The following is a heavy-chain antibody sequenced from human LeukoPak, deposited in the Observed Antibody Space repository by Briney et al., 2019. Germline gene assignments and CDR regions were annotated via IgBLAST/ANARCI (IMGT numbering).Heavy chain of an antibody. V-gene: IGHV1-8*01. CDR1: GYPFTSYD. Sequence: ASVKVSCKASGYPFTSYDINWVRQATGQGLEWMGWMNPNSGNTGYAQKFQGRVAVTRNTSISTAYMELSSLRSDDTAVYYCASGRQDYDILTGYRHGGSFDYWGQGTLVTVSS. J-gene: IGHJ4*02. D-gene: IGHD3-9*01. CDR2: MNPNSGNT. CDR3: ASGRQDYDILTGYRHGGSFDY.